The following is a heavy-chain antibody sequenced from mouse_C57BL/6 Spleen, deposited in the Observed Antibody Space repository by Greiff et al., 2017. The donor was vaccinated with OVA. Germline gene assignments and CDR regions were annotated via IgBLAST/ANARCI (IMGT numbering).Heavy chain of an antibody. D-gene: IGHD2-4*01. V-gene: IGHV5-17*01. CDR3: ARGGYDYDGLYYYAMDY. J-gene: IGHJ4*01. CDR2: ISSGSSTI. CDR1: GFTFSDYG. Sequence: EVQLVESWGGLVKPGGSLKLSCAASGFTFSDYGMHWVRQAPEKGLEWVAYISSGSSTIYYADTVKGRFTISRDNAKNTLFLQMTSLRSEDTAMYYCARGGYDYDGLYYYAMDYWGQGTSVTVSS.